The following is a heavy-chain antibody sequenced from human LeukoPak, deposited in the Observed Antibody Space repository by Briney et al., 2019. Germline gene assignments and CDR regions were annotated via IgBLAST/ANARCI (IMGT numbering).Heavy chain of an antibody. CDR1: GFTFSSYA. Sequence: GGSPRLSCAASGFTFSSYAMSWVRQAPGKGLEWVSAISGSGGSTYYADSVKGRFTISRDNSKNTLYLQMNSLRAEDTPVYYCAKSAACSSTSCAMGDAFDIWGQGTMVTVSS. CDR3: AKSAACSSTSCAMGDAFDI. V-gene: IGHV3-23*01. CDR2: ISGSGGST. D-gene: IGHD2-2*01. J-gene: IGHJ3*02.